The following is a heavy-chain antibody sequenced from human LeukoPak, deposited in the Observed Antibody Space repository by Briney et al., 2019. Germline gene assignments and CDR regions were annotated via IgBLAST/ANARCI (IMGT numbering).Heavy chain of an antibody. Sequence: PSETLSLTCSVSGDSISTSSYYWGWIRQPPGKGLEWIGTIYYSGSTYYNPSFTSRVTISVDTSKNQFSLKLSSVTAADTAVYYCARSNGFNDAFDIWGQGTMVTVSS. CDR1: GDSISTSSYY. CDR2: IYYSGST. D-gene: IGHD4-17*01. J-gene: IGHJ3*02. V-gene: IGHV4-39*01. CDR3: ARSNGFNDAFDI.